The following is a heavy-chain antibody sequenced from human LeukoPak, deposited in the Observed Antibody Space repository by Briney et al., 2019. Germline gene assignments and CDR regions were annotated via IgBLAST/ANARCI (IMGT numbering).Heavy chain of an antibody. V-gene: IGHV1-2*06. D-gene: IGHD3-16*01. CDR3: ARRGSPPGFYYYMDV. CDR1: GYTFTGYY. Sequence: ASVKVSCKASGYTFTGYYMHWVRQAPGQGLEWMGRINPNSGGTNYAQKFQGRVTMTRDTSISTAYLQWSSLKASDTAVYYCARRGSPPGFYYYMDVWGKGTTVTVSS. CDR2: INPNSGGT. J-gene: IGHJ6*03.